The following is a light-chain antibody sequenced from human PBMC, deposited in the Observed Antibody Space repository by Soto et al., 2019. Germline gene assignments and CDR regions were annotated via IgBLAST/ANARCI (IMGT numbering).Light chain of an antibody. CDR3: QQYAGPPTT. V-gene: IGKV3-20*01. CDR1: QSVSSN. CDR2: GAS. J-gene: IGKJ5*01. Sequence: CCRASQSVSSNLAWYQQKPGQAPRVIMYGASRRATGIPDRFSGGGSGTDFTLTISRLEPEDFAVYFCQQYAGPPTTFGQGTRLEI.